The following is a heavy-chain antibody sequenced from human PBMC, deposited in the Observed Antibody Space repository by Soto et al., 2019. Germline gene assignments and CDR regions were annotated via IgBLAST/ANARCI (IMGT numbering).Heavy chain of an antibody. D-gene: IGHD6-13*01. CDR3: ARGYYTSWYWFDR. V-gene: IGHV4-61*08. CDR1: GGSVSTGVHY. CDR2: IYYSGST. Sequence: QVQLQESGPGLVKPSETLSLTCTVSVSGGSVSTGVHYWSWIRQPPGKGLEWIGYIYYSGSTNYHPPLKSRVTISVDTSKNQFSLKLTSVTAADTAVYYCARGYYTSWYWFDRWGRGTLVTVSS. J-gene: IGHJ2*01.